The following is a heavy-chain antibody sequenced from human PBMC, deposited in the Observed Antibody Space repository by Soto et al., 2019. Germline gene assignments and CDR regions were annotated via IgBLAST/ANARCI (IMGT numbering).Heavy chain of an antibody. Sequence: QVQLVQSGAEVKKPGSSVKVSCEASGGSFTSYIFTWVRQAPGQGLEWMGRIIPIQGTANYALKFQDRVTITADKSTNTAYMELRSVKPEDTALYYCAKSLVFGDRAYMDAWGKGTTVTVPS. CDR2: IIPIQGTA. CDR1: GGSFTSYI. CDR3: AKSLVFGDRAYMDA. J-gene: IGHJ6*04. D-gene: IGHD3-16*01. V-gene: IGHV1-69*08.